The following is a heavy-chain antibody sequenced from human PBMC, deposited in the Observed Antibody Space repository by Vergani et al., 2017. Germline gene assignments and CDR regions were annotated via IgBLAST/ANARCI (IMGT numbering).Heavy chain of an antibody. CDR3: ARVGRDYGVPTADYFDY. J-gene: IGHJ4*02. D-gene: IGHD4-17*01. Sequence: VQLEKSGPGLVKPSKTLSLTGTVSGGYITRYYWSWVRQPPGKGLEWIGSIYYSGSTYYNPSLESRVTMSVDTSKNQFSLKLSSVTAADTAVYYCARVGRDYGVPTADYFDYWGQGTLVTVSS. CDR2: IYYSGST. V-gene: IGHV4-59*04. CDR1: GGYITRYY.